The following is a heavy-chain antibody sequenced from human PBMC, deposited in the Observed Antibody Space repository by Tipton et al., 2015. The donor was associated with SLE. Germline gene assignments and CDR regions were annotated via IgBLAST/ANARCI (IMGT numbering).Heavy chain of an antibody. Sequence: QVQLVQSGAEVKKPGASVKVSCKASGSTFSNYDINWVRQAAGQGLEWMGWISASNGNTHYAQHLQGRFTMTTDTSTNTAYMELRSLRSDDTAVYYCARDNEREVSFGYWGQGTLVTVSS. CDR3: ARDNEREVSFGY. CDR2: ISASNGNT. V-gene: IGHV1-18*01. D-gene: IGHD1-1*01. CDR1: GSTFSNYD. J-gene: IGHJ4*02.